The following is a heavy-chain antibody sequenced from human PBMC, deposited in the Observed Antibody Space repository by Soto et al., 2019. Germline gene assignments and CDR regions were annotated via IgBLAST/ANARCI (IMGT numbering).Heavy chain of an antibody. CDR3: VSGYGYFDS. Sequence: QVQLVESGGGVVQPGRSLRLSCAASGITFSNYGTHWVRQAPGKGLEWVAVIWYDGRDKYYADSVKGRFTISRDNSKNTLYLQMNSLTADDTAVYYCVSGYGYFDSWGQGTLVTVSS. J-gene: IGHJ4*02. D-gene: IGHD3-22*01. CDR2: IWYDGRDK. CDR1: GITFSNYG. V-gene: IGHV3-33*01.